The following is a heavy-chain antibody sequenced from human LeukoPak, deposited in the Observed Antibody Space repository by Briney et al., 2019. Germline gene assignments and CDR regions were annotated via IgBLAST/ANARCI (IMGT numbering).Heavy chain of an antibody. D-gene: IGHD6-13*01. V-gene: IGHV4-39*01. CDR2: INYSGNT. CDR1: GGSISSSSYY. CDR3: ARHGAAAGLDAFDI. Sequence: SETLSLTCTVSGGSISSSSYYWCWIRQPPGKGLEWIGSINYSGNTYYDSSLKSRVTISVDTSKNQFSLKLSSVTAADTAVYYCARHGAAAGLDAFDIWGQGTMVTVSS. J-gene: IGHJ3*02.